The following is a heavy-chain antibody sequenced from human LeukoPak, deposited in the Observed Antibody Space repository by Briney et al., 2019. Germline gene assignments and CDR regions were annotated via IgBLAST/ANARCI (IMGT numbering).Heavy chain of an antibody. Sequence: ASVKVSCKASGYTFTSYDISWVRQAPGQGLEWMGWISAYNGNTNYAQKLQGRVTMTTDTSTSTAYMELRSLRSDDTAVYYCARGQRDIVVVPAAPPFDYWGQGTLVTVSS. V-gene: IGHV1-18*01. CDR2: ISAYNGNT. CDR3: ARGQRDIVVVPAAPPFDY. D-gene: IGHD2-2*01. J-gene: IGHJ4*02. CDR1: GYTFTSYD.